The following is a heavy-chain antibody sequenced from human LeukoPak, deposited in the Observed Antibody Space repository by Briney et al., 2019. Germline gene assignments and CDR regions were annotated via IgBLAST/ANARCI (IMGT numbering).Heavy chain of an antibody. CDR1: GFSFPSYA. Sequence: GGSLRLSCAASGFSFPSYAMSWVRQAPRRGLEWFSLITAGGVITHYTDSVKGRFTISRDNSKNTLYLQMNSVRAEDTAVYYCAKGKINHDGAVEIWGQGTTVTVSS. J-gene: IGHJ3*02. V-gene: IGHV3-23*01. D-gene: IGHD1-14*01. CDR3: AKGKINHDGAVEI. CDR2: ITAGGVIT.